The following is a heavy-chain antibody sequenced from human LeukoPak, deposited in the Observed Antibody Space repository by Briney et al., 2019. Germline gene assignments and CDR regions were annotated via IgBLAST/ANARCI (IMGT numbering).Heavy chain of an antibody. Sequence: PGGSLRLSCAASGFTFSSYAMNWVRQAPGRGLEWVSTISVSGGTTYYADSVKGRFTISRDNSKNMVYLQMNSLRAEDTAVYYCAKDKYYYDTSVYYPGDFVDYWGQGTLVTVSS. CDR3: AKDKYYYDTSVYYPGDFVDY. V-gene: IGHV3-23*01. CDR2: ISVSGGTT. D-gene: IGHD3-22*01. J-gene: IGHJ4*02. CDR1: GFTFSSYA.